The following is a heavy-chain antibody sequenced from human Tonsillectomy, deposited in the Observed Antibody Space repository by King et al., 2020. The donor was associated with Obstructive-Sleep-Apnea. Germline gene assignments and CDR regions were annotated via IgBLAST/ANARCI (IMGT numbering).Heavy chain of an antibody. Sequence: QLVQSGGGVVQPGRSLRLSCAASGVTFSSYAMHWVRQAPVKGLEWVAVISYDGSNKYYADSVKGRFTISRDNSKNTLYLQMNSLRAEDTAVYYCARVGGGYWGQGTLVTVSS. CDR3: ARVGGGY. CDR2: ISYDGSNK. D-gene: IGHD3-16*01. CDR1: GVTFSSYA. J-gene: IGHJ4*02. V-gene: IGHV3-30*04.